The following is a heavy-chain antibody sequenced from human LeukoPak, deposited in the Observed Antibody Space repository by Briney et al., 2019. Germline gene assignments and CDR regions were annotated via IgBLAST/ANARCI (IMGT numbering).Heavy chain of an antibody. CDR1: GYTFTSYG. J-gene: IGHJ4*01. D-gene: IGHD1-26*01. CDR2: ISAYNGNT. CDR3: ARYGGRTIGFQRYYFDY. V-gene: IGHV1-18*01. Sequence: VASVKVSCKASGYTFTSYGISWVRQAPGQGLEWMGWISAYNGNTNYAQKLQGRVTMTTDTSTSTAYMELSSLRSDDTAVYYCARYGGRTIGFQRYYFDYWGQGTLVTVSS.